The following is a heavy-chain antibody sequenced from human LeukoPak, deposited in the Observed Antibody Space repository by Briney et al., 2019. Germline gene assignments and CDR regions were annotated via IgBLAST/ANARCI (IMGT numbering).Heavy chain of an antibody. CDR2: INWNGGST. CDR3: ARASGTAMVLSYYFDY. J-gene: IGHJ4*02. V-gene: IGHV3-20*04. Sequence: AGGSLRLSCAASGFTFDDYGMSWVRQAPGKGLEWVSGINWNGGSTGYADSVKGRFTISRDNAKNSLYLQMNSLRAEDTAVYYCARASGTAMVLSYYFDYWGQGTLVTVSS. CDR1: GFTFDDYG. D-gene: IGHD5-18*01.